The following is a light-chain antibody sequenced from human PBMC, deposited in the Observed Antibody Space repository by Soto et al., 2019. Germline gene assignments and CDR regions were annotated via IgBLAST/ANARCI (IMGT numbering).Light chain of an antibody. V-gene: IGKV1-5*03. CDR2: KAS. Sequence: DIQMTQSPSTLSASVGDRVTITCRASQSISSWLAWYQQKPGKAPKLLIYKASSLESGVPSRFSGSGSGTEFTLTISSLQPDDFATYWCQQSYNTPVTFGQGTRLEIK. CDR3: QQSYNTPVT. CDR1: QSISSW. J-gene: IGKJ5*01.